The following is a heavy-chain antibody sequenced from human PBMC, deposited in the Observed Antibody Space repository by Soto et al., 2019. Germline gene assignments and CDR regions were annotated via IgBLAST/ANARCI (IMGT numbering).Heavy chain of an antibody. CDR3: ARDGSRYPGTFDF. D-gene: IGHD3-10*01. J-gene: IGHJ3*01. Sequence: PSETLSLTCAVSGSPISPYYWCWIRQGPGRGLEWVGYVYYTGTTNYNPSLTSRVTISIDRSKNQISLDLTSATAADTGVYYCARDGSRYPGTFDFWGPGIMVTVSS. V-gene: IGHV4-59*01. CDR1: GSPISPYY. CDR2: VYYTGTT.